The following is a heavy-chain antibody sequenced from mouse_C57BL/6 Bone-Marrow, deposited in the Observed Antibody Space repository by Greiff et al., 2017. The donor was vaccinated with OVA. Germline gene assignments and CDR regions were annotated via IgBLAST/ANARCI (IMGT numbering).Heavy chain of an antibody. J-gene: IGHJ2*01. Sequence: VQLQQSGTELVKPGASVKLSCKASGYTFTSYWMRWVRQRPGQGLEWMGNINPGKGGTNYYEKFKSKGTLPVDNSTSTAYMQLSSLTYEDSAVYYCAREKYYGNYEGWGTGTTLTVSS. CDR1: GYTFTSYW. CDR2: INPGKGGT. V-gene: IGHV1-53*01. D-gene: IGHD2-1*01. CDR3: AREKYYGNYEG.